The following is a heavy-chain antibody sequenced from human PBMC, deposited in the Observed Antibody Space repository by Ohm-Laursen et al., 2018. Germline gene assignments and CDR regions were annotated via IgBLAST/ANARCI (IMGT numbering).Heavy chain of an antibody. V-gene: IGHV1-2*06. CDR3: ARGGFYDYGGYYSFDS. J-gene: IGHJ4*01. D-gene: IGHD3-22*01. CDR1: GYNIAYNH. Sequence: VASVKVSCKPSGYNIAYNHMHWVRQAPGQGLEWMGRIDPYSDDTKYAQNFQGRVTMTTDTSIGTAYMELSTMTSDDTALYYCARGGFYDYGGYYSFDSWGQGTLVTVSS. CDR2: IDPYSDDT.